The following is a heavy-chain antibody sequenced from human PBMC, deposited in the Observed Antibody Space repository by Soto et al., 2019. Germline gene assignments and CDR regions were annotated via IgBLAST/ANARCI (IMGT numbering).Heavy chain of an antibody. V-gene: IGHV1-18*01. CDR2: ISAHNGNT. J-gene: IGHJ4*02. D-gene: IGHD1-1*01. CDR1: GYTFTSYG. CDR3: ARGRYGDY. Sequence: QVHLVQSGAEVKKPGASVKVSCKGSGYTFTSYGITWVRQAPGQGLEWMGWISAHNGNTDYAQKLQGRVTVTRDTSTSTAYMELRSLRSCYTAVYYCARGRYGDYWGQGALVTVSS.